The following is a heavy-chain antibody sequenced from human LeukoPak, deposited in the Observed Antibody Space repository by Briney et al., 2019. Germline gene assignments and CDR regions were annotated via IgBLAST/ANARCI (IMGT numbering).Heavy chain of an antibody. V-gene: IGHV1-2*02. CDR3: ARDPYDFWSGYPHNWFDP. Sequence: ASVKVSCKASGYTFTGYYMHWVRQASGQGLEWMGWINPNSGGTNYAQKFQGRVTMTRDTSISTAYMELSRLRPDDTAVYYRARDPYDFWSGYPHNWFDPWGQGTLVTVSS. D-gene: IGHD3-3*01. CDR1: GYTFTGYY. J-gene: IGHJ5*02. CDR2: INPNSGGT.